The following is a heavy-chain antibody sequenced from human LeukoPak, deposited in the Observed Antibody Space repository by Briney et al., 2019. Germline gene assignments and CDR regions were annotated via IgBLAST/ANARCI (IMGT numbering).Heavy chain of an antibody. D-gene: IGHD6-19*01. CDR1: GGSITSNH. V-gene: IGHV4-59*01. J-gene: IGHJ4*02. CDR2: ITYSGRT. CDR3: VSVVGYTSGWYYDC. Sequence: SETLSLTCIVFGGSITSNHWGWIRQPPGEGLEWLGYITYSGRTNYNPSLKSRVTMSVDTSKNQFALKLSSVTAADTAVYYCVSVVGYTSGWYYDCWGQGILVIVSS.